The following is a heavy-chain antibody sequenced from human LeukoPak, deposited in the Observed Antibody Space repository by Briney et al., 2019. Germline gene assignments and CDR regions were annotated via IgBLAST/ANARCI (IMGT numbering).Heavy chain of an antibody. J-gene: IGHJ4*02. CDR2: ISGSGGRT. CDR3: AKDLGRYSSSWLDY. CDR1: GFTFSSYA. V-gene: IGHV3-23*01. Sequence: GGSLRLSCAASGFTFSSYAMSWVRQAPGKGLEWVSAISGSGGRTYYADSVKGRFTISRDNSKNTLYLQMNSLRAEDTAVYYCAKDLGRYSSSWLDYWGQGTLVTVSS. D-gene: IGHD6-13*01.